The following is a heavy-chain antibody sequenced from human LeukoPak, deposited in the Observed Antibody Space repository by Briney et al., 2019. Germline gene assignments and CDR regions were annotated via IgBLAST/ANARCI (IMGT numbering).Heavy chain of an antibody. CDR3: AREKIGQGQYYFDY. Sequence: SETLSLTCTVSGYSISSGYYWGWIRQPPGKGLEWIGSIYHSGSTYYNPSLKSRVTISVDTSKNQFSLKLSSVTAADTAVYYCAREKIGQGQYYFDYWGQGTLVTVSS. D-gene: IGHD3-10*01. J-gene: IGHJ4*02. CDR1: GYSISSGYY. V-gene: IGHV4-38-2*02. CDR2: IYHSGST.